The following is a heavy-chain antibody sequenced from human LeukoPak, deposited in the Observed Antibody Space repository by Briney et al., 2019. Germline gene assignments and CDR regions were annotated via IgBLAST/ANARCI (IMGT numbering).Heavy chain of an antibody. D-gene: IGHD2-15*01. CDR1: GYTFTSYY. CDR2: IIPIFGTA. J-gene: IGHJ5*02. CDR3: ARDRFTAWYGNLNWFDP. V-gene: IGHV1-69*05. Sequence: SVKVSCKASGYTFTSYYMHWVRQAPGQGLEWMGGIIPIFGTANYAQKFQGRVTITTDESTSTAYMELSSLRSEDTAVYYCARDRFTAWYGNLNWFDPWGQGTLVTVSS.